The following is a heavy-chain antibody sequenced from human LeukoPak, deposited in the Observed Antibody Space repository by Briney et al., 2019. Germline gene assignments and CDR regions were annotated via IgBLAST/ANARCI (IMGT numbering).Heavy chain of an antibody. CDR3: ARHSITMVRGVMSYYYYYYMDV. J-gene: IGHJ6*03. Sequence: SETLSLTCAVYGGSFSGYYWSWIRQPPGKGLEWIGEINHSGSTKHNPSLKSRVTISVDTSKNQFSLKLSSVTAADTAVYYCARHSITMVRGVMSYYYYYYMDVWGKGTTVTISS. D-gene: IGHD3-10*01. V-gene: IGHV4-34*01. CDR2: INHSGST. CDR1: GGSFSGYY.